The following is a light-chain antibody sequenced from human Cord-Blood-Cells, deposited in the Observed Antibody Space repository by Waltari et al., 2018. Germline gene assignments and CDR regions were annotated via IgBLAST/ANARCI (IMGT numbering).Light chain of an antibody. CDR2: DVS. V-gene: IGLV2-14*01. Sequence: QSALTQPASASGSPGQPITISCTGTSSDVGGYNHVSWYQQHPGKAPKLMIYDVSNRPSGFSNRFSGSKSGNTASLTISGLQAEDEADYYCSSYTSSSTNYVFGTGTKVTVL. CDR3: SSYTSSSTNYV. J-gene: IGLJ1*01. CDR1: SSDVGGYNH.